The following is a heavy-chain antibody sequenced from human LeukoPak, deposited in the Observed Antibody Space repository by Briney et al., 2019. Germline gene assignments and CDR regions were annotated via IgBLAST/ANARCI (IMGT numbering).Heavy chain of an antibody. V-gene: IGHV3-23*01. CDR1: GFTFSSYA. D-gene: IGHD1-26*01. CDR2: ISGSGAST. J-gene: IGHJ4*02. Sequence: GGSLRLSCAGSGFTFSSYAMSWVRQAPGKGLEWISGISGSGASTYYADSVKGRFTISRDDSRNTLYLQMNSLRGDDTAVYYCAKDVGKWESLHFFDYWGQGTLVTVSS. CDR3: AKDVGKWESLHFFDY.